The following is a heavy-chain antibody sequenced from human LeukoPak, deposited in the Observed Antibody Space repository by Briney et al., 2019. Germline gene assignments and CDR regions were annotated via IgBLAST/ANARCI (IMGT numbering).Heavy chain of an antibody. D-gene: IGHD6-13*01. CDR2: ISGSGGGT. CDR3: PKDAYTSSWYRFDP. J-gene: IGHJ5*02. V-gene: IGHV3-23*01. CDR1: RFTFSSYA. Sequence: GGSLRLSCAASRFTFSSYAMSWVRQAPGKGLEWVSAISGSGGGTSYADSVKGRFTISRDNSKNTLSLQMNSLRAEDTAVYYCPKDAYTSSWYRFDPWGQGTLVTVSS.